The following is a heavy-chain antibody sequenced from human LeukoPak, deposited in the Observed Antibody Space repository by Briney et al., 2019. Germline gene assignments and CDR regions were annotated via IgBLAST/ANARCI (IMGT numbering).Heavy chain of an antibody. J-gene: IGHJ4*02. D-gene: IGHD6-19*01. CDR1: GFSLTTNGGG. Sequence: SGPTQVRLTQTLTLTCTPAGFSLTTNGGGGAWVRHPPGKALEWLALISWDDYKRSSPSLRSRLAITKDTSKNQVVLTMTDMDPVDTATYFCAHSGYNSGFYFDYWGQGTLVTVSS. V-gene: IGHV2-5*02. CDR2: ISWDDYK. CDR3: AHSGYNSGFYFDY.